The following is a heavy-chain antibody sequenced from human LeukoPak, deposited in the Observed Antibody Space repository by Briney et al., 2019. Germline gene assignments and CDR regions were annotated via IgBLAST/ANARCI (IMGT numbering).Heavy chain of an antibody. J-gene: IGHJ4*02. CDR2: INHSGST. D-gene: IGHD6-19*01. Sequence: SETLSLTCAVYGGSFSGYYWSWIRQPPGKGLEWIGEINHSGSTNYNPSLKSRVTISVDTSKNQFSLKLSSVTAADTAVYYCARVSSSGWRKMNFDYWGLGTLVTVSS. V-gene: IGHV4-34*01. CDR1: GGSFSGYY. CDR3: ARVSSSGWRKMNFDY.